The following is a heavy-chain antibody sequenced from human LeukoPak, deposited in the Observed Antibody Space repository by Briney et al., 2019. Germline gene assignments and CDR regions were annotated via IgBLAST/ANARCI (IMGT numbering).Heavy chain of an antibody. V-gene: IGHV3-53*01. J-gene: IGHJ4*02. D-gene: IGHD2-21*01. CDR1: GFTVSSNY. CDR2: IYNDGGT. CDR3: VRELPPVVQYYFDH. Sequence: HPGGSLRLSCAASGFTVSSNYMSWVRQAPGKGLEWVSVIYNDGGTYYADSVKGRFTISRDNSKNTLYLQMNSLRAEDTAVYYCVRELPPVVQYYFDHWGPGTLVTVSS.